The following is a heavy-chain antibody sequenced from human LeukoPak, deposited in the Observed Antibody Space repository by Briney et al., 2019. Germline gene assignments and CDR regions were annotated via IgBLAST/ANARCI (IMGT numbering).Heavy chain of an antibody. J-gene: IGHJ4*02. CDR2: SHTGGSI. Sequence: SETLSLTCTVSGVAISGFYWNWIRQPPRKGLEWVGYSHTGGSISSNPSLNSRVAFSMDTSKNQVSLRLNSVTATDTAVYYCARRRGGFGEGEFDYWGQGIPVTVST. D-gene: IGHD3-10*01. V-gene: IGHV4-4*08. CDR1: GVAISGFY. CDR3: ARRRGGFGEGEFDY.